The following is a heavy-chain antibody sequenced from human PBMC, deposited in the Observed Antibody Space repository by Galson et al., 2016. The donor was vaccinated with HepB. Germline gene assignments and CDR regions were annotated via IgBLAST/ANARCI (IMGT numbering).Heavy chain of an antibody. V-gene: IGHV3-30*18. CDR2: ISSDGSHK. Sequence: LRLSCAASGFRFNSNTMHWARQAPGKGLERVALISSDGSHKYYADSVKGRFTISRDNSKNTLYLQMDSLRAEDTAVFYCAKRGGLDYYFDYWGQGTLVTVSS. J-gene: IGHJ4*02. CDR3: AKRGGLDYYFDY. D-gene: IGHD3-16*01. CDR1: GFRFNSNT.